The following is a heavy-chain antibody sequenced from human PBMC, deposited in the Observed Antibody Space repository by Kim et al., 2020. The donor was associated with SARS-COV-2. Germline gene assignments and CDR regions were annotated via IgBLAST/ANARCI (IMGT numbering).Heavy chain of an antibody. Sequence: ASVKVSCKTSGYTFTSYAMHWVRQAPGQRLEWMGWINVGIGKTKYSQKFQGRVTITTDTSASTAYMELSSLRSEDTAVYYCAKLRSVYYYGMDVWGQGTT. V-gene: IGHV1-3*01. CDR1: GYTFTSYA. D-gene: IGHD3-16*01. CDR2: INVGIGKT. CDR3: AKLRSVYYYGMDV. J-gene: IGHJ6*02.